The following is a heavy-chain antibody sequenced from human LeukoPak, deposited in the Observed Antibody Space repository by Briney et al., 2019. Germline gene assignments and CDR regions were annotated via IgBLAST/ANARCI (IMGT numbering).Heavy chain of an antibody. J-gene: IGHJ4*02. CDR1: GFTFSSYA. CDR2: ISGSGGST. Sequence: QPWGSLRLSCAASGFTFSSYAMSWVRQAPGKGLEWVSAISGSGGSTYYADSVKGRLTISRDNSKNTLYLQMNSLRAEDTAVYYCARKAVAGTFYFDYWGQGTLVTVSS. CDR3: ARKAVAGTFYFDY. D-gene: IGHD6-19*01. V-gene: IGHV3-23*01.